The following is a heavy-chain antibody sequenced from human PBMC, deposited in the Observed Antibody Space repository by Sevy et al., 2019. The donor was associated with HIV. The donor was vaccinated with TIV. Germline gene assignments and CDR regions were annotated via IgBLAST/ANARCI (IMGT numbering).Heavy chain of an antibody. D-gene: IGHD6-13*01. J-gene: IGHJ2*01. CDR3: ARDFGPGIAAAPDL. Sequence: GGSLRLSCAASGFTFSSYNMNWVRQAPGKGLEWVSSISSSSTYIYYADSVQGRFTRARDNAKNSLFLQMNSLRAEDTAVYHCARDFGPGIAAAPDLWGRGTLVTVSS. CDR1: GFTFSSYN. V-gene: IGHV3-21*01. CDR2: ISSSSTYI.